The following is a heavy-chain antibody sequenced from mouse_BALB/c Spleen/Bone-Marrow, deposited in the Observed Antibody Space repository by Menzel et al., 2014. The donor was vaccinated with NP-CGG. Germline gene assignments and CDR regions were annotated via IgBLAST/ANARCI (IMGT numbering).Heavy chain of an antibody. J-gene: IGHJ1*01. V-gene: IGHV2-9*02. CDR1: GFSLXSYG. D-gene: IGHD1-1*01. Sequence: VKLMESGPGLVAPSQSLSITCTVSGFSLXSYGVHWVRQPPGKGLEWLGIVGAGGSTNYNSALMSRLSIGKDNSKSQVFLKMNSLQTDDTAMYYCARDSYYYGSSLWYFDVWGAGTTVTVSS. CDR2: VGAGGST. CDR3: ARDSYYYGSSLWYFDV.